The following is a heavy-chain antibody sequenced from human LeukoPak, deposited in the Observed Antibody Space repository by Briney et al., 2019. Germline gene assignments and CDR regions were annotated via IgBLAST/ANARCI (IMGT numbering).Heavy chain of an antibody. CDR1: GFTFSSYA. J-gene: IGHJ4*02. Sequence: GGSLTLSCAASGFTFSSYAMSRVRQAPGKGLEWVSAISGSGGSTYYADSVKGRFTISRDNSKNTLYLQMNSLRAEDTAVYYCAKGGGYSYGSDYWGQGTLVTVSS. CDR2: ISGSGGST. D-gene: IGHD5-18*01. CDR3: AKGGGYSYGSDY. V-gene: IGHV3-23*01.